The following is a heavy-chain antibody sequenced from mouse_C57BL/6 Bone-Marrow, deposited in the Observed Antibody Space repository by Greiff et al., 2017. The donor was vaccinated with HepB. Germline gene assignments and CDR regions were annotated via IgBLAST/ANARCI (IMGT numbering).Heavy chain of an antibody. V-gene: IGHV14-4*01. CDR2: IDPENGDT. CDR3: TTSSMVTTIYYAMDY. J-gene: IGHJ4*01. D-gene: IGHD2-2*01. CDR1: GFNIKDDY. Sequence: EVQLQQSGAELVRPGASVKLSCTASGFNIKDDYMHWVKQRPEQGLEWIGWIDPENGDTEYDSKFQGKATITADTSSNTAYLQLSSLTSEDTAVYYCTTSSMVTTIYYAMDYWGQGTSVTVSS.